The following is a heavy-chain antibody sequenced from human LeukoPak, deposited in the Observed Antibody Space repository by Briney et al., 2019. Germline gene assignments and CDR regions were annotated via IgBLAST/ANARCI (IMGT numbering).Heavy chain of an antibody. D-gene: IGHD2-15*01. CDR3: AKERSGGSCYGCSWFDP. CDR2: ISGSGGST. J-gene: IGHJ5*02. V-gene: IGHV3-23*01. Sequence: QPGGSLRLSCAASGFTFSSYAMSWVRQAPGKGLEWVSAISGSGGSTYYADSVKGRFTISRDNSKNTLYLQMNSLRAEDTAVYYCAKERSGGSCYGCSWFDPWGQGTLVTVSS. CDR1: GFTFSSYA.